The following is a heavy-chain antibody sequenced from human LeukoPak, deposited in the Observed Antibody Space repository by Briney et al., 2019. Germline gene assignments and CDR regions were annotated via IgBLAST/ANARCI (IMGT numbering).Heavy chain of an antibody. J-gene: IGHJ4*02. CDR1: GGSISSYY. D-gene: IGHD2/OR15-2a*01. V-gene: IGHV4-59*08. CDR3: ARLYAYQLDY. Sequence: SETLSLPCTVSGGSISSYYGIGIRQPPGKGLEWIGYISYTGSTNCNPSLKSRVTISVDTSKNQFSLKLSSVTAADTAVYHCARLYAYQLDYWGQGTLVTVSS. CDR2: ISYTGST.